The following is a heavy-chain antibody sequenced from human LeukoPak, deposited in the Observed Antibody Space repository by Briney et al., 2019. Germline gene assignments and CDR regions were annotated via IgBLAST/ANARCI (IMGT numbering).Heavy chain of an antibody. J-gene: IGHJ4*02. V-gene: IGHV3-33*01. D-gene: IGHD1-26*01. CDR1: GFTFSSFG. CDR2: IWYDGSNK. CDR3: ATNSGSPGGY. Sequence: GGSLRLSCAASGFTFSSFGMHWVRQAPGKGLEWVAVIWYDGSNKYYADSVKGRFTISRDNSKNTLFLQMNSPRAEDTAMYYCATNSGSPGGYWGQGTLVTVSS.